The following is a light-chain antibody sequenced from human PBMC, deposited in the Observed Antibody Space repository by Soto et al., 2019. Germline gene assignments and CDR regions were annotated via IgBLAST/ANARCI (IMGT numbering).Light chain of an antibody. Sequence: QSVLTQPPSVSGAPGQRVTISCTGGSSNIGVGYDVHWYRKFPGTAPKLLVYGNNNRPSGISDRFSASKSGSSAYLAITGLQAEDEADYYCQFYDTSLRAWVFGGGTQLPVL. CDR2: GNN. V-gene: IGLV1-40*01. CDR3: QFYDTSLRAWV. CDR1: SSNIGVGYD. J-gene: IGLJ3*02.